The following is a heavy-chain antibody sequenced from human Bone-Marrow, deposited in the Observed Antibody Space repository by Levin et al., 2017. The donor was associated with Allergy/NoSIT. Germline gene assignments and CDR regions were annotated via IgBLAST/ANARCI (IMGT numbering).Heavy chain of an antibody. J-gene: IGHJ6*03. V-gene: IGHV4-61*09. Sequence: SQTLSLTCTVSGVSITSGSYYWRWIRQPAGTGLEWIGHSYTSGNITYNPSLKSRVTISLDTSKNQFSLKLRSVTAADTAVYYCARVLQYSYYYTDVWGKGTMVTVSS. CDR1: GVSITSGSYY. D-gene: IGHD2-21*01. CDR3: ARVLQYSYYYTDV. CDR2: SYTSGNI.